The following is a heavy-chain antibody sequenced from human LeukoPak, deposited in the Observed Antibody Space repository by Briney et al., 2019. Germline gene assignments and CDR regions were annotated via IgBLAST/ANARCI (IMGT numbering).Heavy chain of an antibody. Sequence: PGGSLRLSCAASRFTLSSNYMSWVRQAPGQGLEWVSVIYSGGSTYYADSVKGRFTISRDNSKNTLYLQMNSLRAEDTAVYYCARGRFEGVTAGSYWGQGTLVTVSS. CDR2: IYSGGST. CDR3: ARGRFEGVTAGSY. J-gene: IGHJ4*02. V-gene: IGHV3-66*01. D-gene: IGHD2-21*02. CDR1: RFTLSSNY.